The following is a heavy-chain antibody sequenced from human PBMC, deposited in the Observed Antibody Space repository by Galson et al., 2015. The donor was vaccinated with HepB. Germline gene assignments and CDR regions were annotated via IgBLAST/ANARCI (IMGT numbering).Heavy chain of an antibody. Sequence: SLRLSCATSGFTFRGYWMNWVRQAPGKGLEWVAVIWSDGRIKYYADSVKGRFTISRDNSKDTLFLQMNTLRGEDTAVYYCARDAYCVSSRCSIRRSGSSIDYWGQGTLVTVSS. J-gene: IGHJ4*02. CDR3: ARDAYCVSSRCSIRRSGSSIDY. CDR2: IWSDGRIK. CDR1: GFTFRGYW. V-gene: IGHV3-33*08. D-gene: IGHD2-21*01.